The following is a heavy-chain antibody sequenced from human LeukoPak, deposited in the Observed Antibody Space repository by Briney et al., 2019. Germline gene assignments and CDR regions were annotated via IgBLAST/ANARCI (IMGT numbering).Heavy chain of an antibody. J-gene: IGHJ4*02. CDR1: GFTFSSYA. D-gene: IGHD4-17*01. Sequence: GGSLRLSCAAYGFTFSSYAMSWDRQAPGMGLEWVSAISGSGGSTYYADSVKGRFTISRDNSKNTLYLQMNSLRAEDTAVYYCAKRPDYYGDYYFDYWGQGTLVTVSS. CDR2: ISGSGGST. V-gene: IGHV3-23*01. CDR3: AKRPDYYGDYYFDY.